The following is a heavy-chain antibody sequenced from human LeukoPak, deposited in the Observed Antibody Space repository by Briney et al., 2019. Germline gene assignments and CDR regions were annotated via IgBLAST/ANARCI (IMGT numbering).Heavy chain of an antibody. Sequence: GGSLRLSCAASRFTFSSSAMNWVRQAPGKGLEWVSSISFSGRTTYYADSVKGRFTISRDNSKNTLYLQMNGLRAEDTAAYYCARSDAGITATPSWFDPWGQGTLVTVSS. D-gene: IGHD1-20*01. CDR2: ISFSGRTT. CDR1: RFTFSSSA. CDR3: ARSDAGITATPSWFDP. J-gene: IGHJ5*02. V-gene: IGHV3-23*01.